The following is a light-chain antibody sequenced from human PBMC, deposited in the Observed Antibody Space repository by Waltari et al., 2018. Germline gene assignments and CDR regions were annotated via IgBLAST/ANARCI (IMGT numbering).Light chain of an antibody. CDR3: SSYAGSSKGV. J-gene: IGLJ2*01. V-gene: IGLV2-23*02. CDR2: AVS. Sequence: QSALTQPASVSGSPGQSITISCTGTSSDVGNYKRVSWYQQPPGKAPKLMISAVSKRPAGVSDRFSGAKSGDMASLTIAGLQPEDEAEYFCSSYAGSSKGVFGGGTKVTVL. CDR1: SSDVGNYKR.